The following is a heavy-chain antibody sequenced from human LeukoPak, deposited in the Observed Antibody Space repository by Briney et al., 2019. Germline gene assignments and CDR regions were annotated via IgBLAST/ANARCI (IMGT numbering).Heavy chain of an antibody. V-gene: IGHV4-34*01. CDR1: GGSFSGYY. J-gene: IGHJ4*02. Sequence: SETLSLACAVYGGSFSGYYWSWIRQPPGKGLEWIGEINHSGSTNYNPSLKSRVTISVDTSKNQFSLKLSSVTAADTAVYYCARANYYDSSGLDYWGQGTLVTVSS. D-gene: IGHD3-22*01. CDR3: ARANYYDSSGLDY. CDR2: INHSGST.